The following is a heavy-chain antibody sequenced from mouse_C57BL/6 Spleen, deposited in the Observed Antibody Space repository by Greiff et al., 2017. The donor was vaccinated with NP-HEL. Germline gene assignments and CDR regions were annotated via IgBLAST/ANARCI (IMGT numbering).Heavy chain of an antibody. CDR2: INYDGSST. J-gene: IGHJ2*01. CDR3: ARGGGYRSLYYFDY. CDR1: GFTFSDYY. D-gene: IGHD2-2*01. Sequence: EVKLVESEGGLVQPGSSMKLSCTASGFTFSDYYMAWVRQVPEKGLEWVANINYDGSSTYYLDSLKSRFIISRDNAKNILYLQMSSLKSEDTATYYCARGGGYRSLYYFDYWGQGTTLTVSS. V-gene: IGHV5-16*01.